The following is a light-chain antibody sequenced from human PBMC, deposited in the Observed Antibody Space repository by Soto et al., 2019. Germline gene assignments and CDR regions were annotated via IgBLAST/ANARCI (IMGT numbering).Light chain of an antibody. J-gene: IGKJ1*01. CDR1: QSINSN. CDR2: GAS. CDR3: QQYNNWWT. Sequence: LMSQSPATLSVSPAPTPTLSCTASQSINSNLAWYQQRPGQAPRLLIYGASTRATGIPARFSGSGSGTEFTLTISSLQSEDFAVYYCQQYNNWWTFGQGTKVDI. V-gene: IGKV3-15*01.